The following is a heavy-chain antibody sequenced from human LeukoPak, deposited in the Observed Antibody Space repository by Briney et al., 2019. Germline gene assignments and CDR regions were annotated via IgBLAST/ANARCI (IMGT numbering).Heavy chain of an antibody. V-gene: IGHV3-23*01. CDR3: AKSHVTTATGTGRYFDY. CDR2: ISVGSDVI. J-gene: IGHJ4*02. CDR1: GFTSSNSA. D-gene: IGHD1-1*01. Sequence: GGSLRLSCAASGFTSSNSAMSWVRQAPGKGLEWVSAISVGSDVIYYADSVKGRFTISRDNSKNMVYLQMDSLRAEDTAVYYCAKSHVTTATGTGRYFDYWGQGTLVTVSS.